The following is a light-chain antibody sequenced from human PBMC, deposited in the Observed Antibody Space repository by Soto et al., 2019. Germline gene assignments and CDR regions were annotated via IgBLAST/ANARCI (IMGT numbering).Light chain of an antibody. V-gene: IGKV1-33*01. CDR2: DAS. CDR3: QQHAELPLT. CDR1: QDIGTY. Sequence: DIQMTQSPSSLSASVGDRVIITCLASQDIGTYLAWYQQKSGKAPKLLIYDASYLETGVPSRFSARGSGTEFSFTLSSLQPEDFATYYCQQHAELPLTFGRGTNIDIK. J-gene: IGKJ4*01.